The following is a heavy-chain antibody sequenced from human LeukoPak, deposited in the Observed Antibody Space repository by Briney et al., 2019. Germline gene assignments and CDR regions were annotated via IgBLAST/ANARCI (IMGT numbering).Heavy chain of an antibody. CDR1: GGSFSGYY. V-gene: IGHV4-34*01. CDR2: INHSGST. CDR3: ASDDLGIAAAGSGDYYYGMDV. J-gene: IGHJ6*02. Sequence: PSESLSLTCAVYGGSFSGYYWSWIRQPPGKGREWIGEINHSGSTNYNPSLKSRVTIAVDTSKNQFSLKLSSATAADTAVYYCASDDLGIAAAGSGDYYYGMDVWGQGTTVTVSS. D-gene: IGHD6-13*01.